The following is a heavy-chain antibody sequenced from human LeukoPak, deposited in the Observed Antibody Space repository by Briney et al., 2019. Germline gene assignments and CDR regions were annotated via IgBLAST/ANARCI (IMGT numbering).Heavy chain of an antibody. J-gene: IGHJ4*02. V-gene: IGHV3-13*01. D-gene: IGHD3-16*01. CDR1: GFTFSSYD. CDR2: IGTAGDT. CDR3: TRVYVGWFDY. Sequence: GGSLRLSCAASGFTFSSYDMHWVRQATGKGLEWVSGIGTAGDTYYPGSVKGRFTISRENANNSLYLQMNSLRAGDTAVYYCTRVYVGWFDYWGQGTLVTVSS.